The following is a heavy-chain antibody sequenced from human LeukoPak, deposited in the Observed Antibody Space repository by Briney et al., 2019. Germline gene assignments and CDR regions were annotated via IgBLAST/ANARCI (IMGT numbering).Heavy chain of an antibody. Sequence: GASVKVSCKASGYTFTSHGLSWVRQAPGQGLEWMGRISPYNGDTKYAQKIQDRVTMTTDTTTSTAYMELRSLRSDDTAVYYCARGNRSASYDYVWGSYRQYPRYYYGMDVWGQGTTVTVSS. V-gene: IGHV1-18*01. CDR1: GYTFTSHG. D-gene: IGHD3-16*02. J-gene: IGHJ6*02. CDR3: ARGNRSASYDYVWGSYRQYPRYYYGMDV. CDR2: ISPYNGDT.